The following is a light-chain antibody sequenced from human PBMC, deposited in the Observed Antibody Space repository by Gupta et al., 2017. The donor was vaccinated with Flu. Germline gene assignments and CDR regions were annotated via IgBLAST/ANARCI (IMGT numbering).Light chain of an antibody. J-gene: IGLJ1*01. CDR2: TNN. CDR1: SSNIGSNT. V-gene: IGLV1-44*01. Sequence: QSVLTQPPSASETPGQRVTISCSGSSSNIGSNTVNWYQQLPGTAPKVLIYTNNQRPSGVPCRFSGSKSGTSASLAISGLQSEDEADYYCAAWDDSLNGYVFGTGTKVTVL. CDR3: AAWDDSLNGYV.